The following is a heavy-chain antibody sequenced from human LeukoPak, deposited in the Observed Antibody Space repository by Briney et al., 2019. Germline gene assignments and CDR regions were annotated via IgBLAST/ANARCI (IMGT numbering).Heavy chain of an antibody. CDR3: ARTLYCSSTSCYSRGYYDL. D-gene: IGHD2-2*01. V-gene: IGHV1-69*01. CDR2: IIPIFGTA. Sequence: ASVKVSCKASGGTFSSYAISWVRQAPGQGLEWMGGIIPIFGTADYAQKFQGRVTITADESTSTAYMELSSLRSEDTAVYYCARTLYCSSTSCYSRGYYDLWGQGTLVTVSS. J-gene: IGHJ4*02. CDR1: GGTFSSYA.